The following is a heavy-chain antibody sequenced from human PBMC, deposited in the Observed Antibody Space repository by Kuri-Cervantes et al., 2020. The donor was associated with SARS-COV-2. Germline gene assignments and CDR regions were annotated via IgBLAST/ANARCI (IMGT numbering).Heavy chain of an antibody. CDR3: ASSIASGAFDI. CDR1: GFTFDDYG. CDR2: INWNGGST. D-gene: IGHD1-26*01. V-gene: IGHV3-20*04. Sequence: GESLKISCAASGFTFDDYGMSWVRQAPGKGLEWVSGINWNGGSTGYADSVKGRFTISRDDAKNSLYLQMNSLRAEDTAVYYCASSIASGAFDIWGQGTMVTVSS. J-gene: IGHJ3*02.